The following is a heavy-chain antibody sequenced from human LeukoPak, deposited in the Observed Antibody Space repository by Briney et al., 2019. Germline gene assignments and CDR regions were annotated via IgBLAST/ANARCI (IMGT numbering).Heavy chain of an antibody. CDR1: GFTFSSYE. Sequence: GGSLRLSCAASGFTFSSYEMNWVRQAPGKGLEWVSYISSSGTTIYYADSVKGRFTISRDNAENSLYLQMNSLRAEDTAVYHCARAGGDTAVVFDAFDIWGQGTMVTVSS. CDR2: ISSSGTTI. V-gene: IGHV3-48*03. CDR3: ARAGGDTAVVFDAFDI. J-gene: IGHJ3*02. D-gene: IGHD5-18*01.